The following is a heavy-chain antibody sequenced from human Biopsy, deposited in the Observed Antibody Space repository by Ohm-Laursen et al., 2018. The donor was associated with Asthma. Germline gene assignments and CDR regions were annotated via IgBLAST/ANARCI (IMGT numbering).Heavy chain of an antibody. CDR3: ASDFPKDYVRYNFQF. CDR2: HDHEEGGT. D-gene: IGHD4-17*01. J-gene: IGHJ4*02. V-gene: IGHV1-24*01. CDR1: GYSLTDLS. Sequence: SVKVSCKISGYSLTDLSMHWVRQAPGQGLEWMGGHDHEEGGTVNARRFQGRVTMTEDTSTDTAYMELSSLSFDDTAAYYCASDFPKDYVRYNFQFWGQGTLVTVSS.